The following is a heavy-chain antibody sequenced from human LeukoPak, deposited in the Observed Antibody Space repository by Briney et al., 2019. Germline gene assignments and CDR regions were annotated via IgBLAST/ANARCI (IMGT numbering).Heavy chain of an antibody. CDR3: AKGGGKWVLTAPLES. V-gene: IGHV3-23*01. CDR1: GFTFSSYA. Sequence: GGSLRLSCAASGFTFSSYAMTWVRQAPGKGLEWVSVISGSGGSTYYADSVKGRFTISRDNSKNTLYLQMNSLRAEDTAVYYCAKGGGKWVLTAPLESWGQGTLVTVSS. CDR2: ISGSGGST. D-gene: IGHD3-9*01. J-gene: IGHJ4*02.